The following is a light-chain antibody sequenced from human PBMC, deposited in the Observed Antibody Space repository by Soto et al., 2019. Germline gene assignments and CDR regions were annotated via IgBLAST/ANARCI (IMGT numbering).Light chain of an antibody. Sequence: QSALTQPASVSGSPGQSITISCTGTSSDVGIGSRNLVSWYQQRPRKAPKVMIYEGTKRPSGVSNRFSGSKSGNTASLTISGLQPEDEAEYYCGSYAGSFTYVFGTGTKLTVL. CDR3: GSYAGSFTYV. CDR2: EGT. CDR1: SSDVGIGSRNL. J-gene: IGLJ1*01. V-gene: IGLV2-23*01.